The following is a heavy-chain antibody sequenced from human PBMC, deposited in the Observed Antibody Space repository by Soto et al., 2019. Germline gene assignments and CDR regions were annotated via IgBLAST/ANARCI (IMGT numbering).Heavy chain of an antibody. J-gene: IGHJ4*02. Sequence: PSETLSLTCTVSGGSISSSSYYWGWIRQPPGKGLEWIGSIYYSGSTYYNPSLKSRVTISVDTSKNQFSLKLSSVTAADTAVYYCASGDYYGSGSYYDLFDYWGQGTLVTVSS. V-gene: IGHV4-39*01. CDR2: IYYSGST. CDR3: ASGDYYGSGSYYDLFDY. CDR1: GGSISSSSYY. D-gene: IGHD3-10*01.